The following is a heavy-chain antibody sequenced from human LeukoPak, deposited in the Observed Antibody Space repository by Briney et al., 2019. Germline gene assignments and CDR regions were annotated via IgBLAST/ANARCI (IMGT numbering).Heavy chain of an antibody. CDR2: IHYSGIT. CDR1: GDSISTYY. D-gene: IGHD4-17*01. J-gene: IGHJ5*01. Sequence: SETVSLTCTVSGDSISTYYWSWIRQPPGKGLECIGYIHYSGITNYNPSLKSRVTLSLYTSKNQFSLNLRSVTAADTGVYYCARMRGDYVVDSWGQGTLVTVSS. V-gene: IGHV4-59*01. CDR3: ARMRGDYVVDS.